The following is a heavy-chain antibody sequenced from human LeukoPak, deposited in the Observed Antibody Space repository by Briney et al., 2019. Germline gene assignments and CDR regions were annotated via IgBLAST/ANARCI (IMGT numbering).Heavy chain of an antibody. V-gene: IGHV4-59*01. Sequence: SETLSLTCTVSGGSISSYYWSWIRQPPGKGLEWIGYIYYSGSTNYNPSLKSRVTISVDTSKNQFSLKLSSVTAADTAVYFCARTTEGGYTYDYFYYYYMDVWGKGTTVPSP. J-gene: IGHJ6*03. CDR1: GGSISSYY. CDR3: ARTTEGGYTYDYFYYYYMDV. D-gene: IGHD5-18*01. CDR2: IYYSGST.